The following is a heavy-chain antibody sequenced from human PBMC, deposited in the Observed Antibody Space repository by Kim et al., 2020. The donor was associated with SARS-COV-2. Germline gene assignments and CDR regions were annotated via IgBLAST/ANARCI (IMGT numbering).Heavy chain of an antibody. CDR2: IKEDGSVK. Sequence: GGSLRLSRGVYGFTFRNYWMSWVRQAPGKGLEWVANIKEDGSVKQYVDSVKGRFTISRDNARNSLYLQMNSLRADDTAVYYCARDGILSYTSSWDYWGPGSLVTVSS. J-gene: IGHJ4*02. D-gene: IGHD6-13*01. CDR3: ARDGILSYTSSWDY. V-gene: IGHV3-7*03. CDR1: GFTFRNYW.